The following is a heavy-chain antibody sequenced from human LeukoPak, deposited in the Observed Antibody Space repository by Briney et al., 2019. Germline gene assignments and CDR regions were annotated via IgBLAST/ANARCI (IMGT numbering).Heavy chain of an antibody. D-gene: IGHD2-15*01. J-gene: IGHJ3*01. V-gene: IGHV5-51*01. Sequence: GESLKISCKGSGYSFTSYWIAWVRQTPGKGLEWMGIIYPRDSDSRYSPSFQGQVTISVDKSTSTAYLQWSSLKASDTAVYYCARRGYCSGGNCFSSAFDVWGQGTMVTVSS. CDR2: IYPRDSDS. CDR1: GYSFTSYW. CDR3: ARRGYCSGGNCFSSAFDV.